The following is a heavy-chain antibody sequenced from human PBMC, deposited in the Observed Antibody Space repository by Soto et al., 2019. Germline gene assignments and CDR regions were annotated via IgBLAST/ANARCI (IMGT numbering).Heavy chain of an antibody. Sequence: LGESLKISCKGSGYSFTSYWISWVRQMPGKGLEWMGRIDPSDSYTNYSPSFQGHVTISADKSISTAYLQWSSLKASDTAMYYCARQEGSSWYYYYYGMDVWGQGTTVTVSS. V-gene: IGHV5-10-1*01. J-gene: IGHJ6*02. CDR3: ARQEGSSWYYYYYGMDV. CDR2: IDPSDSYT. CDR1: GYSFTSYW. D-gene: IGHD6-13*01.